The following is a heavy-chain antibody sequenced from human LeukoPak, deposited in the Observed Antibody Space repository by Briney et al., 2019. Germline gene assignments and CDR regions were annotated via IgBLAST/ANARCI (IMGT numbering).Heavy chain of an antibody. CDR3: ARGDYVWGSYRQIDY. CDR2: ISDSGGST. CDR1: GFTFSNYA. J-gene: IGHJ4*02. V-gene: IGHV3-23*01. D-gene: IGHD3-16*02. Sequence: PGGSLRLSCVASGFTFSNYAMTWVRQAPGKGLEWVSSISDSGGSTYYADSGKGRFTISRDNSNNTVYLQMNSLRAEDTAVYYCARGDYVWGSYRQIDYWGQGTLVTVSS.